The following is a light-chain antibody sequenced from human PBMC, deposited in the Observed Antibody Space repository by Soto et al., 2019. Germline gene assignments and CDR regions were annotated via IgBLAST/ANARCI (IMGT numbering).Light chain of an antibody. Sequence: DIQMTQSPSTLSASVGDRVSITCRASQSISRQLAWYQQKPGKAPNLLIYQASNLETGVPSRFTGSGSGTEFALTISSLQPDDLATYYGQQYQSYWTFGQGTKVEVK. V-gene: IGKV1-5*03. CDR2: QAS. CDR3: QQYQSYWT. J-gene: IGKJ1*01. CDR1: QSISRQ.